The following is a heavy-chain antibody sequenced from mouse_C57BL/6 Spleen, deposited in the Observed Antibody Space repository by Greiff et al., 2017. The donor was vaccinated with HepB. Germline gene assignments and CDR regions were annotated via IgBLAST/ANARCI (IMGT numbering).Heavy chain of an antibody. CDR3: ARSYGSPYYFDY. CDR1: GYTFTSYW. V-gene: IGHV1-52*01. D-gene: IGHD1-1*01. CDR2: IDPSDSET. J-gene: IGHJ2*01. Sequence: QVQLQQPGAELVRPGSSVKLSCKASGYTFTSYWMHWVKQRPIQGLEWIGNIDPSDSETNYNQKFKDKATLTVDKSSSAAYMQLSSLTSGDSAVYYCARSYGSPYYFDYWGQGTTLTVSS.